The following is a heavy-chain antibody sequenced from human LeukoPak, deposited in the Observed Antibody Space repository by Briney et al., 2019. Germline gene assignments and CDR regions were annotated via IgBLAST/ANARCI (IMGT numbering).Heavy chain of an antibody. J-gene: IGHJ6*03. CDR3: ARDYSGSTYYYMDV. CDR1: GYTFTGYY. V-gene: IGHV1-2*02. Sequence: GASVKVSCKASGYTFTGYYMHWVRQAPGQGLEWMGWINPNSGGTNYTQKFQGRVTMTRDTSISTAYMELSRLRSDDTAVYYCARDYSGSTYYYMDVWGKGTTVTVSS. CDR2: INPNSGGT. D-gene: IGHD6-6*01.